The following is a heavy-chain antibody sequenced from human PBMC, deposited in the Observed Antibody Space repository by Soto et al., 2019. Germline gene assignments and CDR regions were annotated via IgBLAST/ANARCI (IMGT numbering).Heavy chain of an antibody. D-gene: IGHD4-17*01. CDR2: ISGSGDST. J-gene: IGHJ6*02. CDR3: VKFYYGDYSYYYYGMDV. V-gene: IGHV3-23*01. CDR1: GFTFSSYA. Sequence: EVQVLESGGGLVQPGGSLRLSCAASGFTFSSYAMSWVRQAPGKGLEWVSAISGSGDSTRYADSVQGRFTISRDTSKHTLYLQMNSLRAEDTAVYYCVKFYYGDYSYYYYGMDVWGQGTTVTVSS.